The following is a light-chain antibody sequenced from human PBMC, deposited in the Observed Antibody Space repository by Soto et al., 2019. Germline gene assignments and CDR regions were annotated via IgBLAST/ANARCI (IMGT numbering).Light chain of an antibody. CDR2: DVT. CDR1: TSDVGSYNY. V-gene: IGLV2-14*01. J-gene: IGLJ1*01. Sequence: QSALTQPASVSGSPGQSITISCTGTTSDVGSYNYVSWYQQHPDKAPKLMIYDVTNRPSGVSNRFSGSKSGNTASLTISGLQAEDEAAYYCSSYTSSSTSYVFGTGTKVTVL. CDR3: SSYTSSSTSYV.